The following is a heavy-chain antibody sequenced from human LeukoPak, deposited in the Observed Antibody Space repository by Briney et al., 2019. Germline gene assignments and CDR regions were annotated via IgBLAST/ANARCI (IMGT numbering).Heavy chain of an antibody. D-gene: IGHD2-15*01. CDR2: ISYSGGGT. V-gene: IGHV3-23*01. CDR1: GFTFSTYA. CDR3: AKLADCSGGSCYRNFDY. Sequence: GGSLRLSCAASGFTFSTYAMSWVRQAPGKGLEGVSAISYSGGGTYYADSVKGHFTISRDNSKNTLYLQMNSLRVEDTALYYCAKLADCSGGSCYRNFDYWGQGTLVTVSS. J-gene: IGHJ4*02.